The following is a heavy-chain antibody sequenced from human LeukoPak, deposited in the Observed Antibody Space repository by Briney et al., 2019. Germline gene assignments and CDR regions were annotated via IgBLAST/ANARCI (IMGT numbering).Heavy chain of an antibody. V-gene: IGHV4-59*08. CDR1: GGSISSYY. CDR3: ARGATYYYGSGSYSFES. Sequence: SETLSLTCTVSGGSISSYYWSWIRQPPGKGLEWIGYIYYSGSTNYNPSLKSRFTISVDTSKNQFSLKLSSVTAADTAVCYCARGATYYYGSGSYSFESWGQGTLVTVSP. D-gene: IGHD3-10*01. J-gene: IGHJ4*02. CDR2: IYYSGST.